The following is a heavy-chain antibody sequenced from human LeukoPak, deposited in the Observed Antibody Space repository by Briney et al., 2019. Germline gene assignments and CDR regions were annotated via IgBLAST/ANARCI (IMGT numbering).Heavy chain of an antibody. CDR1: GFTFSSYW. CDR3: ARGGGLDV. J-gene: IGHJ6*02. Sequence: GGPLRLSCAASGFTFSSYWMNWARLAPGKGLEWVASINHSGNVNYYVDSVKGRFTISRDNAKNSLYLQMSNLRAEDTAVYFCARGGGLDVWGQGATVTVSS. CDR2: INHSGNVN. V-gene: IGHV3-7*03. D-gene: IGHD3-16*01.